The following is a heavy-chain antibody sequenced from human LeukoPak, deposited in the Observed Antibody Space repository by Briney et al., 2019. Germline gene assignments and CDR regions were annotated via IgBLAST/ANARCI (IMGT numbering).Heavy chain of an antibody. V-gene: IGHV3-23*01. CDR3: ARYFTSSGWPSGLDY. D-gene: IGHD6-19*01. J-gene: IGHJ4*02. CDR1: GFTFSSHG. CDR2: ISPNGVIT. Sequence: GGSLRLSCAASGFTFSSHGMNWVRQAPGKGLEWVSGISPNGVITYYADSVKGRFTISRDNSKNTLYLQMNSLRAEDTAVYYCARYFTSSGWPSGLDYWGQGTLVTVSS.